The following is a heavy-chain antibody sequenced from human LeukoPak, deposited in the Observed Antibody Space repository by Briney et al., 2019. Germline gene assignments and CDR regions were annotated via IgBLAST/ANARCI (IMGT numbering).Heavy chain of an antibody. D-gene: IGHD3-10*01. CDR1: GYTFTGYY. CDR2: INPNSGGT. Sequence: ASVKVSCKASGYTFTGYYIHWVRQAPGQGLEWMGRINPNSGGTNYAQKFQGRVTMTRDTSISTGYMELSRLRSDDTAAYYCARGYGSAHGGAFDIWGQGTMVTVSP. J-gene: IGHJ3*02. CDR3: ARGYGSAHGGAFDI. V-gene: IGHV1-2*06.